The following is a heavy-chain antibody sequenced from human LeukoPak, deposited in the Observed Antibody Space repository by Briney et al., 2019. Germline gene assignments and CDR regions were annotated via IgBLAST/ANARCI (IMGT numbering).Heavy chain of an antibody. D-gene: IGHD5-24*01. CDR3: ARDGRDGYNSPPKYYFDY. V-gene: IGHV1-69*13. Sequence: SVKVSCKASGGTFSSYAISWVRPAPGQGLEWMGGIIPIFGTANYAQKFQGRVTITADESTSTAYMELSSLRSEDTAVYYCARDGRDGYNSPPKYYFDYWGQGTLVTVSS. CDR2: IIPIFGTA. CDR1: GGTFSSYA. J-gene: IGHJ4*02.